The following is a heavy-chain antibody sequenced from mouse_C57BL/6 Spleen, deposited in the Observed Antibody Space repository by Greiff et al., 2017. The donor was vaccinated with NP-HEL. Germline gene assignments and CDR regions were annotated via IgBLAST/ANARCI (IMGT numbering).Heavy chain of an antibody. CDR1: GYTFTSYW. CDR3: ARRGGLDLFDY. J-gene: IGHJ2*01. D-gene: IGHD2-13*01. Sequence: VQLQQSGAELVKPGASVKLSCKASGYTFTSYWMQWVKQRPGQGLEWIGEIDPSDSYTNYNQKFKGKATLTVDTSSSTAYMQLSSLTSEDSAVYYCARRGGLDLFDYWGQGTTLTVSS. V-gene: IGHV1-50*01. CDR2: IDPSDSYT.